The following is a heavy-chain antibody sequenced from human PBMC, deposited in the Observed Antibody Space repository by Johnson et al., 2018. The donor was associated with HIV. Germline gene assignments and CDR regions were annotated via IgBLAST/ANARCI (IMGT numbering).Heavy chain of an antibody. J-gene: IGHJ3*02. CDR2: IKQDGSEK. CDR1: GFTFSSYW. CDR3: ARDQEYSYGYEGTVRAFDI. D-gene: IGHD5-18*01. Sequence: VQLVESGGGLVQPGGSLRLSCAASGFTFSSYWMSWVRQAPGKGLEWVANIKQDGSEKYYVDSVKGRFTISRDNAKNSLYLQMNSLRAEDTAVYYCARDQEYSYGYEGTVRAFDIWGQGTMVTDSS. V-gene: IGHV3-7*01.